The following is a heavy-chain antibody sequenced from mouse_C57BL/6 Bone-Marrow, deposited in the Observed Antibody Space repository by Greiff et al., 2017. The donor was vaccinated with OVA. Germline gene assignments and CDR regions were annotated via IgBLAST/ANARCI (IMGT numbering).Heavy chain of an antibody. V-gene: IGHV5-17*01. CDR2: ISSGSSTI. Sequence: DVQLVESGGGLVKPGGSLKLSCAASGFTFSDYGMHWVRQAPEKGLEWVAYISSGSSTIYYADTVKGRFTISRDNAKTTLFLQKTSLRSEDTAVYYCARHWVVPYWGQGTLVTVSA. J-gene: IGHJ3*01. CDR1: GFTFSDYG. CDR3: ARHWVVPY. D-gene: IGHD1-1*02.